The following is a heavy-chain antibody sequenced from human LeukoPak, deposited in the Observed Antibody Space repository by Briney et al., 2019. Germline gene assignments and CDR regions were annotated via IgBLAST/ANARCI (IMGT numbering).Heavy chain of an antibody. D-gene: IGHD6-13*01. V-gene: IGHV5-51*01. CDR2: IYPGDSDT. CDR3: ARPSADSSSWFDFDY. Sequence: GESLKISCKGSGYSFATYWIGWVRQKPGKGLEWMGTIYPGDSDTRYSPSFQGQVTTSADKSISTAYLQWSSLKASDTAMYYCARPSADSSSWFDFDYWGQGTLVTVSS. J-gene: IGHJ4*02. CDR1: GYSFATYW.